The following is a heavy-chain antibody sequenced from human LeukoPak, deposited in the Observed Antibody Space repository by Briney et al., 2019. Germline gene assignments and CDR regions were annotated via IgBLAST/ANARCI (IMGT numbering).Heavy chain of an antibody. J-gene: IGHJ6*03. CDR3: ARHVRIARGSGSYYSPYYYYMDV. CDR2: IYTSGST. V-gene: IGHV4-61*02. D-gene: IGHD3-10*01. CDR1: GGSISSGSYY. Sequence: SETLSLTCTVSGGSISSGSYYWSWIRQPAGKGLEWIGRIYTSGSTNYNPSLKSRVTISVDTSKNQFSLKLSSVTAADTAVYYCARHVRIARGSGSYYSPYYYYMDVWGKGTTVTISS.